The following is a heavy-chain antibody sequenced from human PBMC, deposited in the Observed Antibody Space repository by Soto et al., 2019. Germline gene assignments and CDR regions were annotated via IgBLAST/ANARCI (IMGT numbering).Heavy chain of an antibody. CDR3: ARLPWGAYPFDF. V-gene: IGHV1-2*02. CDR2: INPNGGAT. D-gene: IGHD2-2*01. Sequence: QVQLVQSGAEVKKPGASVKVSCKASGYTFIAYYIHWVRQAPGQGLEWMGWINPNGGATNYAQEFQGRITMTRDTSVSTVYMEVSRLKLDETAMYYCARLPWGAYPFDFWGQGTLVTVSS. J-gene: IGHJ4*02. CDR1: GYTFIAYY.